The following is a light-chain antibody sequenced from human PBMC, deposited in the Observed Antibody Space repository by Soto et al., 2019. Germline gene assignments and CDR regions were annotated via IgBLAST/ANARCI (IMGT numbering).Light chain of an antibody. Sequence: QSVLTQPASVSGSPGQSITISCTGSSSDVGGYNYVSWYQHHPGKAPKLILYEVSNRPSGVSNRFSGSKSGITASLTISGLRAEDEADYYCNSYTITSTYVFGSGTRSPS. V-gene: IGLV2-14*01. J-gene: IGLJ1*01. CDR1: SSDVGGYNY. CDR3: NSYTITSTYV. CDR2: EVS.